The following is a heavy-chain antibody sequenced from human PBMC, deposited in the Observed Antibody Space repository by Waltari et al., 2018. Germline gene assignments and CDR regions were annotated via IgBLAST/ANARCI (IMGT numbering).Heavy chain of an antibody. CDR2: INHSGST. CDR3: ASLKGYDSSGYTQDYYYGMDV. D-gene: IGHD3-22*01. V-gene: IGHV4-34*01. Sequence: QVQLQQWGAGLLKPSETLSLTCAVYGGSFSGYYWRWIRQPPGKGLEWIGEINHSGSTNYNPSLKSRVTISVDTSKNQFSLKLSSVTAADTAVYYCASLKGYDSSGYTQDYYYGMDVWGQGTTVTVSS. CDR1: GGSFSGYY. J-gene: IGHJ6*02.